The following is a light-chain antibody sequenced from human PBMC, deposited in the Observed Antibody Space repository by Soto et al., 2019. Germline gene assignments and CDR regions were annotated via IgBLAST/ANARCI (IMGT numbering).Light chain of an antibody. V-gene: IGKV3-11*01. CDR1: QSVSSN. Sequence: EIVMTQSPATLSVSPGERATLSCRASQSVSSNLSWFRQKPGQAPRLLRFDASIRATGIPPRISGSGSCTDFTLTIYNLEPEAFAVYYCHQRSSWPPFTFGQGTRLEI. J-gene: IGKJ5*01. CDR3: HQRSSWPPFT. CDR2: DAS.